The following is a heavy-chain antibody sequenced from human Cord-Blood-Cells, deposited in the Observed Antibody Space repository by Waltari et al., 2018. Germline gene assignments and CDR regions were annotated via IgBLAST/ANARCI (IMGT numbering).Heavy chain of an antibody. V-gene: IGHV1-69*01. J-gene: IGHJ3*02. CDR3: ARGGLERQGDAFDI. D-gene: IGHD1-1*01. CDR2: IIPIFGTA. CDR1: GGTFSSYA. Sequence: QVQLVQSGAEVKKPGSSVKVSCKASGGTFSSYAIRLVRQAPGQGLEWMGGIIPIFGTANYAQKFQGRVTITADESTSTAYMELSSLRSEDTAVYYCARGGLERQGDAFDIWGQGTMVTVSS.